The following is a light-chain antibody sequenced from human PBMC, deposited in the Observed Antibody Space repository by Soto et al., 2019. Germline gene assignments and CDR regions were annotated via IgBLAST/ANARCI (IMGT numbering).Light chain of an antibody. V-gene: IGKV4-1*01. CDR3: QQYYTTPLT. J-gene: IGKJ4*01. Sequence: DIVMTQSPDYLSVSLGETATINCKSSQSVLFNSNNKNYLAWYQQKAGQSPRLLPYWASAREVGVPDRFSGSGSGTDFTLTITSLQAEDVAVYYCQQYYTTPLTFGGGTKVELK. CDR2: WAS. CDR1: QSVLFNSNNKNY.